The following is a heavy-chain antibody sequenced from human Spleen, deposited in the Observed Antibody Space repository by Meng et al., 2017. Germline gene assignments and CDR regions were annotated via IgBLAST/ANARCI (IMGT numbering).Heavy chain of an antibody. V-gene: IGHV4-31*01. D-gene: IGHD6-19*01. CDR3: ASSGWYRGPNYFDY. CDR2: IYYSGST. Sequence: QDRLQSSVPGLVKPYQTRSLPCTVSVGSINSGDYYCSWIRQHPGKGLEWIGYIYYSGSTYYTPSLKSLVTISVDPSKNQFSLMVSSVTAADTAVYYCASSGWYRGPNYFDYWGQGTLVTVSS. J-gene: IGHJ4*01. CDR1: VGSINSGDYY.